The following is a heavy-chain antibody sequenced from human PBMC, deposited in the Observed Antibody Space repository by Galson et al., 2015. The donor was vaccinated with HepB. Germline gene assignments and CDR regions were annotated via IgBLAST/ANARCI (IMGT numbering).Heavy chain of an antibody. V-gene: IGHV4-34*01. J-gene: IGHJ5*02. CDR1: GGSFSGYY. Sequence: LSLTCDVYGGSFSGYYWSWIRQPPGKGLEWIGEINHSGSTNYNPSLKSRVTISVDTSKNQFSLKLSSVTAADTAVYYCATGSGTHKSFDPWGQGTLVTVSS. CDR3: ATGSGTHKSFDP. CDR2: INHSGST. D-gene: IGHD3-10*01.